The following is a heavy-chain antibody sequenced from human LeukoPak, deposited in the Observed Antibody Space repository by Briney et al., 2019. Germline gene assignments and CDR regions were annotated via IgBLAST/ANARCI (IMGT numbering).Heavy chain of an antibody. CDR1: GFTFSNYV. Sequence: PGGSLRLSCAASGFTFSNYVMTWVRQAPGKGLEWVSSISYSGGSTYYADSVKGRFTISRDNSKNTLYLQMNSLRAEDTAVYYCANPDYGSGKDYWGQGTLVTVSS. D-gene: IGHD3-10*01. CDR2: ISYSGGST. CDR3: ANPDYGSGKDY. V-gene: IGHV3-23*01. J-gene: IGHJ4*02.